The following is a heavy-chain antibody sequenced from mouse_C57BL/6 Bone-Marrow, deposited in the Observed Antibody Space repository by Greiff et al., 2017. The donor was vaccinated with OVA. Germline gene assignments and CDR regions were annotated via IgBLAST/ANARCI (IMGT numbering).Heavy chain of an antibody. CDR3: ARGAGYYGSSYWYVDV. CDR1: GYSITSDY. J-gene: IGHJ1*03. CDR2: ISYSGST. V-gene: IGHV3-8*01. D-gene: IGHD1-1*01. Sequence: EVQLQESGPGLAKPSQTLSLTCSVTGYSITSDYWNWIWKFPGNKLEYMGYISYSGSTYYNPSLTSRIPLTRDTSKNQYYLQLNSVTTEDTATDYCARGAGYYGSSYWYVDVWGTGTTVTVSS.